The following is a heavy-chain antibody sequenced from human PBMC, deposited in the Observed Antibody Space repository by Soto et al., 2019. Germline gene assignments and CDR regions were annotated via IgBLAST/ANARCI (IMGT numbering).Heavy chain of an antibody. V-gene: IGHV4-59*01. Sequence: SETLSLTCTVSGGSISSYYWSWIRQPPGKGLEWIGYIYYSGSTNYNPSLKSRVTISVDTSKNQFSLKLSSVTAADTAVYYCARAYYPGSSSWYHYWGQGTLVTVSS. D-gene: IGHD6-13*01. CDR1: GGSISSYY. CDR2: IYYSGST. J-gene: IGHJ4*02. CDR3: ARAYYPGSSSWYHY.